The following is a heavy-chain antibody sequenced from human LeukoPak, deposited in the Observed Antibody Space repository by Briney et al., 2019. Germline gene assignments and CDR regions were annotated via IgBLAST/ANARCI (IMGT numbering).Heavy chain of an antibody. Sequence: PSETLSLTCAVYGGSFGGYYWSWIRQPPGKGLEWIGEINHSGSTNYNPSLKSRVTISVDTSKNQFSLKLSSVTAVDTAVYYCASSSSWYGAYYFDYWGQGTLVTVSS. CDR2: INHSGST. CDR3: ASSSSWYGAYYFDY. J-gene: IGHJ4*02. D-gene: IGHD6-13*01. CDR1: GGSFGGYY. V-gene: IGHV4-34*01.